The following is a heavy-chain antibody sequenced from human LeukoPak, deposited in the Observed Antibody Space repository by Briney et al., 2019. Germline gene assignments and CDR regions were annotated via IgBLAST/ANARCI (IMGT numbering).Heavy chain of an antibody. CDR1: GFTFSSYS. D-gene: IGHD5-12*01. Sequence: GGSLRLSCAASGFTFSSYSMNWVRQAPGKGLEWVSSISSSSSYIYYADSVKGRFTTSRDNAKNSLYLQMNSLRAEDTAVYYCARDLEPSWLRSPGYWGQGTLVTVPS. CDR3: ARDLEPSWLRSPGY. V-gene: IGHV3-21*01. J-gene: IGHJ4*02. CDR2: ISSSSSYI.